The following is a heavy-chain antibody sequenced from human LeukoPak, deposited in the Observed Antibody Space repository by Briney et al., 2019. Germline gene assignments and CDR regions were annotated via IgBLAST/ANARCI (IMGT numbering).Heavy chain of an antibody. V-gene: IGHV1-69*05. D-gene: IGHD1-26*01. CDR3: ASSYRNNYYYYMDV. CDR1: GGTFSSYA. J-gene: IGHJ6*03. Sequence: SVKVSCKASGGTFSSYAISWVRQAPGQGLEWMGGIIPIFGTANYAQKFQGRVTITTDEPTSTAYMELSSLRSEDTAVYYCASSYRNNYYYYMDVWGKGTTVTVSS. CDR2: IIPIFGTA.